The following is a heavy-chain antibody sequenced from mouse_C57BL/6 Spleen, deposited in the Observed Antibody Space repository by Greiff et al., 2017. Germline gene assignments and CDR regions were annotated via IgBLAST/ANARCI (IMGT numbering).Heavy chain of an antibody. CDR2: IDPSDSYT. D-gene: IGHD2-2*01. V-gene: IGHV1-50*01. CDR3: ARAHGYPYWYSDV. J-gene: IGHJ1*03. Sequence: QVQLQQPGAELVKPGASVKLSCKASGYTFTSYWMQWVKQRPGQGLEWIGEIDPSDSYTNYNQKFKGKATLTVDTSSSTAYMQLSSLTSEDSAVYYCARAHGYPYWYSDVWGTGTTVTVSS. CDR1: GYTFTSYW.